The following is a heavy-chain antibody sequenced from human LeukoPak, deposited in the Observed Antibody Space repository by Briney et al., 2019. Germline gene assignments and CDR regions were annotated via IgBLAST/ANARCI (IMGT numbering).Heavy chain of an antibody. J-gene: IGHJ3*02. Sequence: GGSLRLSCAASGFTFSSYGMHWVRQAPGKGLEWVANINLHGTEKRYGDSVKGRFTISRDNAKNSLSLQMNSLRAEDTAVYYCARDLYSSRTNDAFVIWGQGTMVTVSS. V-gene: IGHV3-7*03. D-gene: IGHD6-13*01. CDR1: GFTFSSYG. CDR3: ARDLYSSRTNDAFVI. CDR2: INLHGTEK.